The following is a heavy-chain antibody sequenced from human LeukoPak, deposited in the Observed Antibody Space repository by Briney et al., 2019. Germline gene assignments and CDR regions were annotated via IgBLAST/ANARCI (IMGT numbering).Heavy chain of an antibody. J-gene: IGHJ5*02. Sequence: PRGSLRLSCAASAFTFSRYGMHWVRQAPGKGLEWVAVISYDGSNKYYADSVKGRFTISRDNSKNTLYLQMNSLRAEDTAVHYCVVWFGLFDPWGQGTLVTVSS. CDR1: AFTFSRYG. CDR2: ISYDGSNK. V-gene: IGHV3-30*03. D-gene: IGHD3-10*01. CDR3: VVWFGLFDP.